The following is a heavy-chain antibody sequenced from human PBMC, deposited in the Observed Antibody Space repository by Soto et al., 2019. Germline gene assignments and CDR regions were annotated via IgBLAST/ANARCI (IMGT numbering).Heavy chain of an antibody. V-gene: IGHV3-7*01. CDR1: GFTFSSYW. D-gene: IGHD2-2*01. J-gene: IGHJ6*03. CDR3: ARASDIVVVPAALRRDYYYMDV. CDR2: IKQDGSEK. Sequence: PGGSLRLSCAASGFTFSSYWMSWVRQAPGKGLEWVANIKQDGSEKYYVDSVKGRFTISRDNAKNSLYLQMSSLRAEDTAVYYCARASDIVVVPAALRRDYYYMDVWGKGTTVTVSS.